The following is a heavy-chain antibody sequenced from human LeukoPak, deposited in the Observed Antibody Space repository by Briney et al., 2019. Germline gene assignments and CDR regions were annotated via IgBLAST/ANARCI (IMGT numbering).Heavy chain of an antibody. D-gene: IGHD5-12*01. CDR1: GYTFTSYD. CDR3: ARGRSTGYPYYFEY. V-gene: IGHV1-8*03. CDR2: MNPNSGST. J-gene: IGHJ4*02. Sequence: ASVNVSCKASGYTFTSYDINWVRQATGQGLEWMGWMNPNSGSTGYAQKFQGRVTITRNTSISTAYMELSGLRSEDTAVYYCARGRSTGYPYYFEYWGQGTLVTVSS.